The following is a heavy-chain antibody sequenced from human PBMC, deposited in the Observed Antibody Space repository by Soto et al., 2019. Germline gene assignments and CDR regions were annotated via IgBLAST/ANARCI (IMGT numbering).Heavy chain of an antibody. J-gene: IGHJ4*02. V-gene: IGHV3-48*03. CDR1: GFTFNDFE. CDR2: IDGSGATK. CDR3: ARGVARFNY. Sequence: EVQLLESGGGLVQPGGSLRLSCGVSGFTFNDFEMNWVRQAPGKGPEWLAYIDGSGATKKYADSVRGRFTISMDNPNNPLFLPMRGPGAADTAIYFCARGVARFNYWGQGTGVSVSS.